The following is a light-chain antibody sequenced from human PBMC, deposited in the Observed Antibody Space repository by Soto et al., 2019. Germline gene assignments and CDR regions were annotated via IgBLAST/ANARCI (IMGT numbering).Light chain of an antibody. CDR2: GAY. J-gene: IGKJ4*01. CDR1: QSVSSN. Sequence: EIVMTQSPATLSVYPGERATLSCRASQSVSSNLAWYQQKPGQAPRLLIYGAYTRPTGIPARFSGSGSRTYLSLTISRLLSEHYAHYYCQQYNNWPPLTFGGGTKVEIK. V-gene: IGKV3-15*01. CDR3: QQYNNWPPLT.